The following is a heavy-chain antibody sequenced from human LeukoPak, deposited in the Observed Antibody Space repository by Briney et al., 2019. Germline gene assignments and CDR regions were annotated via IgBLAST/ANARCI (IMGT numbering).Heavy chain of an antibody. CDR3: ARGSRTFDY. V-gene: IGHV3-21*04. J-gene: IGHJ4*02. CDR2: ISSSRSYI. CDR1: GFTFSSYS. D-gene: IGHD2-2*01. Sequence: GGALTLSCAASGFTFSSYSMNWVRQAPGKGLEWVSSISSSRSYIYYAASVKGRFTISRDNAKNSLYLQMNSLTPEDTAVFYCARGSRTFDYWGQGTLVTVSS.